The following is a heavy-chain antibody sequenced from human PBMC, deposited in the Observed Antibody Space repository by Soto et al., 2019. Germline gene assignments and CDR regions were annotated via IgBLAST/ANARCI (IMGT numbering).Heavy chain of an antibody. CDR3: ARGLRLWFGELSRRGGYYYDMDV. CDR1: GGSFSGYQ. D-gene: IGHD3-10*01. V-gene: IGHV4-34*01. J-gene: IGHJ6*03. Sequence: QVQLQQWGAGLLKPSETLSLTCAVYGGSFSGYQWRWIRQTLGKGLEWIGGINGSGDINYNPSLKSRVTFLVASLKTQGSLSLSSVTAAATPVYYWARGLRLWFGELSRRGGYYYDMDVWGKATKVTVPS. CDR2: INGSGDI.